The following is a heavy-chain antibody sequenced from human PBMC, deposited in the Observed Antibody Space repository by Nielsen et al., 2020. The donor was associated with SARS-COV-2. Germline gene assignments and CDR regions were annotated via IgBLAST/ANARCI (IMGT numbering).Heavy chain of an antibody. CDR2: ISWNSGSI. CDR3: AKDYYGSGSYMDY. D-gene: IGHD3-10*01. J-gene: IGHJ4*02. CDR1: GFTFDDYA. Sequence: GGSLRLPCAASGFTFDDYAMHWVRQAPGKGLEWVSGISWNSGSIGYADSVKGRFTISRDNAKNSLYLQMNSLRAEDTALYYCAKDYYGSGSYMDYWGQGTLVTVSS. V-gene: IGHV3-9*01.